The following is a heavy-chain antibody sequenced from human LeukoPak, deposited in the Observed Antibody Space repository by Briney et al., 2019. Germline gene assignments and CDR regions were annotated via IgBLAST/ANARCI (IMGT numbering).Heavy chain of an antibody. J-gene: IGHJ5*02. CDR2: IYYSGST. V-gene: IGHV4-30-4*08. CDR3: ARVHGSGYKIYNWFDP. CDR1: GGSISSGDYY. Sequence: TLSLTCTVSGGSISSGDYYWSWIRQPPGKGLEWIGYIYYSGSTYYNPSLKSRVTISVDTSKNQFSLKLSSVTAADTAVYYCARVHGSGYKIYNWFDPWGQGTLVTVSS. D-gene: IGHD5-12*01.